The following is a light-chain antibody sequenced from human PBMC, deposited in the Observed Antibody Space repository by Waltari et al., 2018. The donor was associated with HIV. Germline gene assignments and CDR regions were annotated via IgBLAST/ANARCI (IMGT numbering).Light chain of an antibody. Sequence: DIQMTQSPSTLPASFSDNVAITCRASQGIGTWLNWYQQKPGKAPVFLVYYASNMQPGAPSRFRGTGSGTEFTLSISGLQTDDFATYYCQQSYGSPLTFGPGTK. CDR3: QQSYGSPLT. V-gene: IGKV1-39*01. CDR1: QGIGTW. J-gene: IGKJ3*01. CDR2: YAS.